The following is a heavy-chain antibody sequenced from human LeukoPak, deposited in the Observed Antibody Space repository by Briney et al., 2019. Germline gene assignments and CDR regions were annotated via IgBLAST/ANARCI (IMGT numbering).Heavy chain of an antibody. J-gene: IGHJ6*02. CDR2: VSGSGGRT. D-gene: IGHD3-16*01. CDR1: GFMFSSYE. V-gene: IGHV3-23*01. CDR3: AKRSSPGDYESYYYHGLDV. Sequence: GGSLRLSCAASGFMFSSYEMSWVRQAPGKGLEWVSGVSGSGGRTYYADSVKGRFTISRDYSKNTLHLQMNSLRAEDTAVYYCAKRSSPGDYESYYYHGLDVWGQGTTVTVSS.